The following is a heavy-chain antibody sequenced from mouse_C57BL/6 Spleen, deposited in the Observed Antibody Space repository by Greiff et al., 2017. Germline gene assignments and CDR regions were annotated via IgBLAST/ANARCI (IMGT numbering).Heavy chain of an antibody. D-gene: IGHD1-1*01. V-gene: IGHV14-1*01. CDR3: TRGYYGSSPDY. J-gene: IGHJ2*01. CDR2: IDPEDGDT. Sequence: EVQLQQSGAELVRPGASVKLSCTASGFNIKDYYMHWVKQRPEQGLEWIGRIDPEDGDTEYAPKFQGKATMTADTSSNTAYLQLSSLTSEDTAVYYCTRGYYGSSPDYWGQGTTRTVSS. CDR1: GFNIKDYY.